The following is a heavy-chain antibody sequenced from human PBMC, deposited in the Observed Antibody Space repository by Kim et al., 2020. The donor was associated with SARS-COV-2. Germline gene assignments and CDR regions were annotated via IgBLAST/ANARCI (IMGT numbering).Heavy chain of an antibody. V-gene: IGHV3-23*01. Sequence: SVRCRFTISRDDSTNTLYLQMNSLTVEDTAVYYCAKDSTAYNGVYDPFDYWGQGTLVTVSP. CDR3: AKDSTAYNGVYDPFDY. J-gene: IGHJ4*02. D-gene: IGHD2-8*01.